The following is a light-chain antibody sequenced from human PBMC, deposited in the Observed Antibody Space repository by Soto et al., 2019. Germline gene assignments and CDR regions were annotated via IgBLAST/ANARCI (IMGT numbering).Light chain of an antibody. CDR3: QQRSNWPPGYT. CDR2: DAS. Sequence: EIVLTQSPATLSLSPGERATLSCRASQSVSSYLAWYQQKPGQAPRLLIYDASNRATGIPARFSGSGSGTDFALTISSLEPEDFAVYYCQQRSNWPPGYTFGQGTELEI. J-gene: IGKJ2*01. CDR1: QSVSSY. V-gene: IGKV3-11*01.